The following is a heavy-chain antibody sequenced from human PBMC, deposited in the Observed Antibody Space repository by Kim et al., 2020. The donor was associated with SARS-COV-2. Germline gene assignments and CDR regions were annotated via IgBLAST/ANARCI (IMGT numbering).Heavy chain of an antibody. CDR2: GRT. Sequence: GRTNHNPSLKWRVTISVHTSKNQFSLKLGSVTAADTAVYYCARGFGMDVWGQGTTVTVSS. CDR3: ARGFGMDV. J-gene: IGHJ6*02. V-gene: IGHV4-34*01.